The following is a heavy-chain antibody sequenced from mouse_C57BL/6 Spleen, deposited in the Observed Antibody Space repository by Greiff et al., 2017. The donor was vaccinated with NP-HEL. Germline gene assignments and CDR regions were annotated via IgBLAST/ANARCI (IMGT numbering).Heavy chain of an antibody. D-gene: IGHD1-1*01. CDR1: GYTFTDYE. Sequence: VQLQQSGAELVRPGASVTLSCKASGYTFTDYEMHWVKQTPVHGLEWIGAIDPETGGTAYNQKFKGKAILTADKSSSTAYMELRRLTSEDSAVYYCTTGSRENYFDYWGQGTTLTVSS. V-gene: IGHV1-15*01. J-gene: IGHJ2*01. CDR2: IDPETGGT. CDR3: TTGSRENYFDY.